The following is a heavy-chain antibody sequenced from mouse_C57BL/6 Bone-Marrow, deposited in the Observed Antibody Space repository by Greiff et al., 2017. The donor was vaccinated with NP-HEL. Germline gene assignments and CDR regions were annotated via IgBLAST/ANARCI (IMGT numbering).Heavy chain of an antibody. J-gene: IGHJ2*01. D-gene: IGHD2-3*01. V-gene: IGHV1-69*01. CDR3: ASYDGYTGYFDY. CDR2: IDPSDSYT. CDR1: GYTFTSYW. Sequence: VQLQQPGAELVMPGASVKLSCKASGYTFTSYWMHWVKQRPGQGLEWIGEIDPSDSYTNYNQQFKGKSTLTVDKSSSTAYMQLSSLTSEDSAVYYCASYDGYTGYFDYWGQGTTLTVSS.